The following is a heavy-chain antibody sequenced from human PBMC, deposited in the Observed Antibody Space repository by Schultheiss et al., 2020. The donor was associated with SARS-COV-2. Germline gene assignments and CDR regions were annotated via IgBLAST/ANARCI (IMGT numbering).Heavy chain of an antibody. CDR2: IYYSGST. V-gene: IGHV4-61*05. D-gene: IGHD2-2*01. Sequence: SETLSLTCTVSGGSISSSSYYWGWIRQSPGKGLEWIGYIYYSGSTNYNPSLKSRVTISVDTSKNQFSLKLSSVTAADTAVYYCARLGVPAAMHAFDIWGQGTMVTVSS. CDR1: GGSISSSSYY. J-gene: IGHJ3*02. CDR3: ARLGVPAAMHAFDI.